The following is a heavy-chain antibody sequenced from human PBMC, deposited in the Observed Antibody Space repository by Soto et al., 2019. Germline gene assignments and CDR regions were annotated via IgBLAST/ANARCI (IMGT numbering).Heavy chain of an antibody. CDR2: INSGGSST. Sequence: LRLSCAASGFTFSSYWMHWVLQAPGKGLVWVSRINSGGSSTNYADSVKGRFTISRDNAKNSLYLQMNSLRAEDTAVYYCARGVGGDYDFWSGQGWYFDLWGRGTLVTVSS. J-gene: IGHJ2*01. V-gene: IGHV3-74*01. D-gene: IGHD3-3*01. CDR1: GFTFSSYW. CDR3: ARGVGGDYDFWSGQGWYFDL.